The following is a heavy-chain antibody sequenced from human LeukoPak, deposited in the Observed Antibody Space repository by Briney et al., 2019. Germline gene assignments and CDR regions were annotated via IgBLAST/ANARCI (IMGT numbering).Heavy chain of an antibody. D-gene: IGHD3-10*01. V-gene: IGHV3-11*01. CDR2: ISSSGSTI. CDR3: ARMGFGESDNWFDP. CDR1: GDSITSYF. J-gene: IGHJ5*02. Sequence: GTLSLTCTVSGDSITSYFWSWIRQAPGKGLEWVSYISSSGSTIYYADSVKGRFTISRDNAKNSLYLQMNSLRAEDTAVYYCARMGFGESDNWFDPWGQGTLVTVSS.